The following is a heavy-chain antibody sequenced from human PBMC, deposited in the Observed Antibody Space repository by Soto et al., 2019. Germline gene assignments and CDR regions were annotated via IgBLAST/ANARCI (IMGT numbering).Heavy chain of an antibody. CDR3: ATSLWFGTQVEL. CDR2: ISRSGTT. D-gene: IGHD3-10*01. Sequence: QVQLQQWGAGLLKPSETLSLSCAVYGGYFNDNYYTWFRQPPGKGLEWIGEISRSGTTKYIPSLKSRASISFDTSKPQVSLKVTSVTAADTAVYYWATSLWFGTQVELWCQGALVTVSS. J-gene: IGHJ5*02. CDR1: GGYFNDNY. V-gene: IGHV4-34*01.